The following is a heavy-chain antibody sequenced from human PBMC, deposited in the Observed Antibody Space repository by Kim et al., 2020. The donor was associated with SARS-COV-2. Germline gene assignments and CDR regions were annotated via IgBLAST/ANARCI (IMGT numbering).Heavy chain of an antibody. V-gene: IGHV3-30*04. Sequence: GGSLRLSCAASGFTFSSYAMHWVRQAPGKGLEWVAVISYDGSNKYYADSVKGRFTISRDNSKNTLYLQMNSLRAEDTAVYYCARVRYDFWSGYYIYYYYG. J-gene: IGHJ6*01. CDR3: ARVRYDFWSGYYIYYYYG. CDR2: ISYDGSNK. D-gene: IGHD3-3*01. CDR1: GFTFSSYA.